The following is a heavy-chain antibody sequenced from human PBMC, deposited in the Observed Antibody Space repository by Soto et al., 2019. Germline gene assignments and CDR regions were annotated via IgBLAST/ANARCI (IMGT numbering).Heavy chain of an antibody. V-gene: IGHV1-2*04. D-gene: IGHD3-10*01. CDR1: GYTFTGYY. J-gene: IGHJ4*02. CDR3: ARDARGDEAPMDY. Sequence: QVQLVQSGAEVKKPGASVKVSCKASGYTFTGYYMHWVRQAPGQGLEWMGWINPNSGGTNYAQTFQGWVTMTRDTSISTAYMELSSLRSDDTAVYYCARDARGDEAPMDYWGQGTLVTVSS. CDR2: INPNSGGT.